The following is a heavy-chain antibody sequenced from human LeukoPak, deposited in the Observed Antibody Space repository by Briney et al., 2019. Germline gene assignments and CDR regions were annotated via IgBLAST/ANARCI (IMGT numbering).Heavy chain of an antibody. CDR3: AHTPWEYYNGSGSPSPYY. D-gene: IGHD3-10*01. V-gene: IGHV2-5*02. CDR1: GFSLSTSGLG. Sequence: GSGLTLFCPTQTLTLSCNVSGFSLSTSGLGVGWIRQPPGKGLEWLALIHWDDDKWYSPSLKNRLTITKDTSQNQVVLTMTEMHPVDTATYYCAHTPWEYYNGSGSPSPYYWGPGILVTVSS. J-gene: IGHJ4*02. CDR2: IHWDDDK.